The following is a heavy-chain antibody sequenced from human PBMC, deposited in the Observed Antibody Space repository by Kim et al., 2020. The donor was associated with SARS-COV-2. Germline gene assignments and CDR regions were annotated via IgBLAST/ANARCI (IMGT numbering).Heavy chain of an antibody. CDR3: ARGWGITMVRGVLRS. CDR2: INHSGST. CDR1: GGSFSGYY. Sequence: SETLSLTCAVYGGSFSGYYWSWIRQPPGKGLEWIGEINHSGSTNYNPSLKSRVTISVDTSKNQFSLKLSSVTAADTAVYYCARGWGITMVRGVLRSWGQGTLVTVSS. D-gene: IGHD3-10*01. J-gene: IGHJ5*02. V-gene: IGHV4-34*01.